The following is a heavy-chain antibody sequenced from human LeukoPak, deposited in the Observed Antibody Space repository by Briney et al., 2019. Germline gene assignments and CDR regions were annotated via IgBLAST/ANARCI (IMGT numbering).Heavy chain of an antibody. CDR2: ISGSGGST. V-gene: IGHV3-23*01. Sequence: AGSLTLSCAVSGFSISSNAMSWVRHAQGKGLEWVSAISGSGGSTYYADSGNSRFTISRANSRHTLYLQMNSLRAEDKARYYCAKDQSIAPTVYFDYWGQGTLVTVSS. CDR3: AKDQSIAPTVYFDY. CDR1: GFSISSNA. D-gene: IGHD6-6*01. J-gene: IGHJ4*02.